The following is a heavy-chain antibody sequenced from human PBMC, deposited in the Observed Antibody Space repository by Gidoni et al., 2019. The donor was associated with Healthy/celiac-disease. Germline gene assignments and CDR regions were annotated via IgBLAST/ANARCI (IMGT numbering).Heavy chain of an antibody. CDR2: ISGSGGST. J-gene: IGHJ3*02. D-gene: IGHD2-21*01. V-gene: IGHV3-23*01. CDR1: GFTFSSYA. CDR3: AKDPHALWAVPGRDAFDI. Sequence: EVQLLESGGGLVQPGGSLRLSCAASGFTFSSYAMSWVRQAPGKGLEWVSAISGSGGSTYYADSVKCRFTISRDNSKNTLYLQMNSLRAEDTAVYYCAKDPHALWAVPGRDAFDIWGQGTMVTVSS.